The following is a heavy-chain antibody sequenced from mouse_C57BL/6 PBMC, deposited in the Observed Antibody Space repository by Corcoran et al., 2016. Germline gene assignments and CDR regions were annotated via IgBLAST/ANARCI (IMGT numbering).Heavy chain of an antibody. CDR3: ASKRGIYDYDAWCAY. CDR1: GYSITSGYY. D-gene: IGHD2-4*01. Sequence: DVQLQESGPGLVKPSQSLSLTCSVTGYSITSGYYWNWIRQFPGNKLEWMGYISYDGSNNYNPSLKNQISITRDTSKNQFFLKLNSVTTEDTATYYCASKRGIYDYDAWCAYGGQGTLVTVSA. J-gene: IGHJ3*01. CDR2: ISYDGSN. V-gene: IGHV3-6*01.